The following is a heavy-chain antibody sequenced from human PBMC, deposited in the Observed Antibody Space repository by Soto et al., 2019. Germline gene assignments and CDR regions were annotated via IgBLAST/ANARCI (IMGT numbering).Heavy chain of an antibody. CDR1: GFNFNSYA. Sequence: ESLTTSCAASGFNFNSYAINWVLQAPGKRLEWLSSISSSGYIFSTDSVRGRFTISRDNAKNSVYLQINSLRAEDTAVYFCARDCSGGTCYPGMDVWGQGTTVTVSS. CDR3: ARDCSGGTCYPGMDV. CDR2: ISSSGYI. D-gene: IGHD2-15*01. J-gene: IGHJ6*02. V-gene: IGHV3-21*01.